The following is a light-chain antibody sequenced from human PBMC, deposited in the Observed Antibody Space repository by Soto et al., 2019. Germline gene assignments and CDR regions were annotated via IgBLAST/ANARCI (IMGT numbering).Light chain of an antibody. J-gene: IGKJ3*01. CDR1: QSLLHSNGYNY. CDR3: MQALQPPPP. V-gene: IGKV2-28*01. CDR2: LGS. Sequence: DIVMTQSPLSLPVTPGEPASISCRSSQSLLHSNGYNYLGWYLQKPGQSPQLLIYLGSNRASGVPDRFRVRGSGTDFTLKISRVEAEDVGVYYCMQALQPPPPFGPGTKVDIK.